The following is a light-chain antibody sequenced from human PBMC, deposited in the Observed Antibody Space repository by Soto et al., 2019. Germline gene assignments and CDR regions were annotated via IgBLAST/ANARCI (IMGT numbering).Light chain of an antibody. CDR3: QHYGSPPTYT. CDR2: GAS. Sequence: EIVLMQSPGTLSLSPGERATLSCRASQSINYLAWYQQKVGQAPRLLIYGASTRATGIPDRFSGSGSGTDFSLTISRLEPEDFAVYYCQHYGSPPTYTFGQGTKVDIK. CDR1: QSINY. J-gene: IGKJ2*01. V-gene: IGKV3-20*01.